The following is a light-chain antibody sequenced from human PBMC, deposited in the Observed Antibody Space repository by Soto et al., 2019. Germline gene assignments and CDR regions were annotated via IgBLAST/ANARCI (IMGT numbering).Light chain of an antibody. CDR1: QSVNNN. J-gene: IGKJ4*01. V-gene: IGKV3D-15*01. CDR2: GVS. Sequence: EIVMTQSPATLSVFPGERATLSCRASQSVNNNLAWYQQKPGQAPRLLIHGVSTRATGIPARFSGSGSGTDFTLTISSLEPEDFAVYYCQQHANWPLTFGGGTKVDIK. CDR3: QQHANWPLT.